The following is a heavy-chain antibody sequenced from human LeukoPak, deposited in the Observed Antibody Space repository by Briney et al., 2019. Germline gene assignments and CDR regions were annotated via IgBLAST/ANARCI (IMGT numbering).Heavy chain of an antibody. J-gene: IGHJ4*02. V-gene: IGHV4-34*01. CDR1: GESFSGYY. CDR3: ARARVLRVRGVIAFDY. Sequence: SETLSLTCAVYGESFSGYYWNWIRQPPGKGLEWIGEINHSGSTNYNPSLKSRVTISVDTSKNQFSLKLSSVTAADTAVYYCARARVLRVRGVIAFDYWGQGTLVTVSS. CDR2: INHSGST. D-gene: IGHD3-10*01.